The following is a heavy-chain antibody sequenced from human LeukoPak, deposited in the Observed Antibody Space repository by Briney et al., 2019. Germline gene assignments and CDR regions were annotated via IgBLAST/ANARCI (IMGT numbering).Heavy chain of an antibody. V-gene: IGHV3-73*01. CDR2: IRRKANNYAT. Sequence: GGSLRLSCAASGFTFSGSAIHWVRQASGKGLEWLGRIRRKANNYATAYAESVKGRFTMSRDDSTKAAYLQMNSLKTEDTAVYYCASERSGSAYRWYYFDYWGQGTLVTVSS. D-gene: IGHD1-26*01. CDR3: ASERSGSAYRWYYFDY. CDR1: GFTFSGSA. J-gene: IGHJ4*02.